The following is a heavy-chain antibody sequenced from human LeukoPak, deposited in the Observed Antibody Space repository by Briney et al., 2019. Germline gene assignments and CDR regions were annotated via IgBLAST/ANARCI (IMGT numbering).Heavy chain of an antibody. V-gene: IGHV4-30-2*01. Sequence: PSQTLSLTCAVSGGSISSGGYPWSWIRQPPGKGLEWIGYIYHSGSTYYNPSLKSRVTISLDRSKNQFSLKLSSVTAADTAVYYCARGLLFDYWGQGTLVTVSS. CDR1: GGSISSGGYP. CDR3: ARGLLFDY. J-gene: IGHJ4*02. CDR2: IYHSGST.